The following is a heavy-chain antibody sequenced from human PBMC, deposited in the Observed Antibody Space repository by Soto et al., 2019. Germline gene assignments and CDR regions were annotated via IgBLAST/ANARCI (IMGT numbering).Heavy chain of an antibody. D-gene: IGHD1-7*01. CDR2: ISGTGGNT. V-gene: IGHV3-23*01. CDR3: AKLHDVNYYWYFDY. Sequence: EVQLLESGGGLVQPGGSLRLSCAASGFTFSSYAMSWVRQAPAKGLEWVSGISGTGGNTFHADSVKGRFTISRDNSKNTLYLQMNSLRAEDTAVYYCAKLHDVNYYWYFDYWGQGSLVTVSS. CDR1: GFTFSSYA. J-gene: IGHJ4*02.